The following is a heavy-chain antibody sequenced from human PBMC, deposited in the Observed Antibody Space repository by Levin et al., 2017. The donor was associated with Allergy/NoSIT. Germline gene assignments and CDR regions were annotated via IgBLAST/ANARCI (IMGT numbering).Heavy chain of an antibody. D-gene: IGHD6-13*01. J-gene: IGHJ4*02. CDR1: GGSISSSSYY. CDR3: ARRGQQLGHYFDY. CDR2: IYYSGST. V-gene: IGHV4-39*01. Sequence: SETLSLTCTVSGGSISSSSYYWGWIRQPPGKGLEWIGSIYYSGSTYYNPSLKSRVTISVDTSKNQFSLKLSSVTAADTAVYYCARRGQQLGHYFDYWGQGTLVTVSS.